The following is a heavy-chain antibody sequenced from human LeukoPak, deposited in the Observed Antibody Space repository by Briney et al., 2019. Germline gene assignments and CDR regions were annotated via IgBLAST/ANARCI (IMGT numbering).Heavy chain of an antibody. J-gene: IGHJ5*02. D-gene: IGHD2-15*01. CDR2: IYYSGST. CDR1: GGSISSGDYY. Sequence: SETLSLTCTVSGGSISSGDYYWSWIRQPPGKGLEWIGYIYYSGSTYYNPSLKRRVTISVDTSKNQFSLKLSSVTAADTAVYYCARETAYCSGGSCSTHGWFDPWGQGTLVTVSS. CDR3: ARETAYCSGGSCSTHGWFDP. V-gene: IGHV4-30-4*08.